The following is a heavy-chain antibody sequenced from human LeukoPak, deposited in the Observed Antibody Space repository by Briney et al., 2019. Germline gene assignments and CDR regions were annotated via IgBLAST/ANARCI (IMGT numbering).Heavy chain of an antibody. J-gene: IGHJ3*02. V-gene: IGHV1-46*01. CDR1: GYTFTSYY. D-gene: IGHD1-26*01. Sequence: ASVKVSCKASGYTFTSYYMHWVRQAPGQGLEWMGIINPSGGSTSYAQKFQGRVTTTRDMSTSTVYMELSSLRSDDTAVYYCARDEGAKIAFHIWGQGTMVTVSS. CDR3: ARDEGAKIAFHI. CDR2: INPSGGST.